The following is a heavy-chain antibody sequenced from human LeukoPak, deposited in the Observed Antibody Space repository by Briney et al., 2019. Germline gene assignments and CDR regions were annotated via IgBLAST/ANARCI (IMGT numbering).Heavy chain of an antibody. CDR2: ISSSSSYI. CDR3: ARDLVSTIAVAGHDAFDI. CDR1: GFTFSSYS. V-gene: IGHV3-21*01. J-gene: IGHJ3*02. D-gene: IGHD6-19*01. Sequence: GGSLRLSCAASGFTFSSYSMNWVRQAPGKGLEWVSSISSSSSYIYYADSVKGRFTISRDNAKNSLYLQMNSLRAEDTAVYYCARDLVSTIAVAGHDAFDIWGQGTMVTVSS.